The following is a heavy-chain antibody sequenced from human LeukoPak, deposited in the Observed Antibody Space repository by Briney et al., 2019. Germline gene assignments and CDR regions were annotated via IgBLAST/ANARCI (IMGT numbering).Heavy chain of an antibody. J-gene: IGHJ5*02. D-gene: IGHD6-19*01. CDR3: ASGTPGIAVAGTITPVFDP. CDR2: INPNSGGT. Sequence: ASVKVSCKASGYTFTGYYMHWVRQAPGQGLEWMGWINPNSGGTNYAQKFQGRVTMTRDTSISTAYMELSRLRSDDTAVYYCASGTPGIAVAGTITPVFDPWGQGTLVTVSS. V-gene: IGHV1-2*02. CDR1: GYTFTGYY.